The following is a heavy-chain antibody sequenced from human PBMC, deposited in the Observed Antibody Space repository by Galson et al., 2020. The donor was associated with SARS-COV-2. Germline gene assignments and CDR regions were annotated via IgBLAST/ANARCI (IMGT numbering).Heavy chain of an antibody. J-gene: IGHJ4*02. Sequence: GGSLRLSCAASGLTFSSYWMHWVRQAPGTGLVWVSRIYSEGSSTSYADSVKGRFTISGDNAKNTLYLQMNSLRAEDTAVYYCARGDMGNDYFDYWGQGTLVTVSS. CDR3: ARGDMGNDYFDY. D-gene: IGHD7-27*01. CDR2: IYSEGSST. V-gene: IGHV3-74*01. CDR1: GLTFSSYW.